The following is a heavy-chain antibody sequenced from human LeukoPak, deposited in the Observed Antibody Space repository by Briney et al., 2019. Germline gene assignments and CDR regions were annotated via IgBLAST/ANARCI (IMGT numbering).Heavy chain of an antibody. CDR2: IYHSGST. D-gene: IGHD6-19*01. J-gene: IGHJ6*02. CDR3: AREDSTGWYNYGLDV. CDR1: GGSISSGGYS. Sequence: SQTLSLTCAVSGGSISSGGYSWSWIRQPPGKGLEWIGYIYHSGSTYYNPSLKSRVTISVDRSKNQFSLKLSSVTAADTAVYYCAREDSTGWYNYGLDVWGQGTTVTVSS. V-gene: IGHV4-30-2*01.